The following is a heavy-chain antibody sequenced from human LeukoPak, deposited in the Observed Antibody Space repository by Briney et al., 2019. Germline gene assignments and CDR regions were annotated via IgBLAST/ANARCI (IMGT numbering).Heavy chain of an antibody. D-gene: IGHD6-13*01. J-gene: IGHJ4*02. Sequence: PSETLSFTCTVSGGSISSSSYYWGWIRQPPGKGLEWIGSIYYSGSTYYNPYLKSRITISVDTSKNQFSLKLSTVTAADTAVYYCARRGGAAARTPIDYWGQGTLVTVSS. CDR2: IYYSGST. V-gene: IGHV4-39*01. CDR3: ARRGGAAARTPIDY. CDR1: GGSISSSSYY.